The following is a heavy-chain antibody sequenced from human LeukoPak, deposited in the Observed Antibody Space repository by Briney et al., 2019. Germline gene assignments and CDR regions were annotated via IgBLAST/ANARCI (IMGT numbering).Heavy chain of an antibody. Sequence: PSETLSLTCAVYGGSFSGYYWSWIRRPPGRGREWIGEINHSGSTNYNPSLKSRVTISVDTSKNQFSLKLSSVTASDTAVYYCARGSHYYDSRAAFDIWGQGTMVTVSS. CDR3: ARGSHYYDSRAAFDI. CDR2: INHSGST. J-gene: IGHJ3*02. V-gene: IGHV4-34*01. D-gene: IGHD3-22*01. CDR1: GGSFSGYY.